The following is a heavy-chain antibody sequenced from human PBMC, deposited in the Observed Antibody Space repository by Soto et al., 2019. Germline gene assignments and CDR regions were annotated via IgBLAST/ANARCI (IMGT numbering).Heavy chain of an antibody. CDR2: INPSGGST. Sequence: ASVKVSCKASGYTFTSYYMHWVRQAPGQGLEWMGIINPSGGSTSYAQKFQGRVTMTRETSTSTVYMELSSLRSEDTAVYYCARDSSSDQYYYYYYGMDVWGQGTTVTVSS. D-gene: IGHD6-25*01. V-gene: IGHV1-46*01. CDR3: ARDSSSDQYYYYYYGMDV. CDR1: GYTFTSYY. J-gene: IGHJ6*02.